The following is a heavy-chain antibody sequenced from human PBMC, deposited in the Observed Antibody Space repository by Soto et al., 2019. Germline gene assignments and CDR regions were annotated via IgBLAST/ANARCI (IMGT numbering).Heavy chain of an antibody. D-gene: IGHD6-6*01. CDR1: GYTFTSYG. J-gene: IGHJ4*02. V-gene: IGHV1-18*04. CDR2: ISAYNGNT. CDR3: AREVPIEYSSSWKGFDY. Sequence: ASVKVSCKASGYTFTSYGISWVRQAPGQGLEWMGWISAYNGNTNYAQKLQGRVTMTTDTSTSTAYMELRSLRSDDTAVYYCAREVPIEYSSSWKGFDYWGQGTLVTVPQ.